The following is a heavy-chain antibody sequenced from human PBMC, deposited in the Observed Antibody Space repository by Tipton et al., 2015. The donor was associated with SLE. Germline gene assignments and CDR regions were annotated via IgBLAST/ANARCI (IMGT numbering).Heavy chain of an antibody. CDR2: IYPSGST. V-gene: IGHV4-4*07. CDR1: GDSISSYY. J-gene: IGHJ6*03. Sequence: GLVKPSETLTVTCTVSGDSISSYYWSWIRQPAGKGLEWIGRIYPSGSTNYNPSLKSRVTMSVDTSKNQFSLNLNSVTAADTAMYYCARLLGNYYYYMDVWGTGTTVTVSS. CDR3: ARLLGNYYYYMDV.